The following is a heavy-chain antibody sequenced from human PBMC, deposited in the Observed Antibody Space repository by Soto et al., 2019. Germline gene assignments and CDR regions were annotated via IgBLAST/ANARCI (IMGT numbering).Heavy chain of an antibody. V-gene: IGHV3-30*18. CDR2: ISYDGSNK. D-gene: IGHD3-16*01. CDR1: GFTFSSYG. CDR3: AKDKSSWDCGSEYYDDYYYYYGMDD. Sequence: PGGSLRLSCAASGFTFSSYGMHWVRQAPGKGLEWVSVISYDGSNKYYADSVKGRFTISRDNAKNTLYLQMNSLRAEDTAVYYCAKDKSSWDCGSEYYDDYYYYYGMDDWGQGTTVTVSS. J-gene: IGHJ6*02.